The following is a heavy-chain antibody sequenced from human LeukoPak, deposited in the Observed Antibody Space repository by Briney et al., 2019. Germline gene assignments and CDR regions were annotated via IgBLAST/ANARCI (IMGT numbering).Heavy chain of an antibody. D-gene: IGHD5-18*01. CDR1: GGTFTSYD. V-gene: IGHV1-69*06. CDR3: ASDGYLGYYYYYYMDV. Sequence: ASVKVSCKASGGTFTSYDISWVRQAPGRGLEWMGGIIPIFGTANYAQKFQGRVTITADKSTSTAYMELSSLRSEDTAVYYCASDGYLGYYYYYYMDVWGKGTTVTVSS. CDR2: IIPIFGTA. J-gene: IGHJ6*03.